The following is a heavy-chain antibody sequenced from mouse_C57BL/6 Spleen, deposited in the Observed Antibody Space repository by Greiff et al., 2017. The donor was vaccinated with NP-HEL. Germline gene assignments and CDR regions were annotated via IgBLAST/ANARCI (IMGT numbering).Heavy chain of an antibody. CDR3: AGDYSSYPYCAMDY. CDR2: IHPNSGST. D-gene: IGHD2-5*01. CDR1: GYTFTSYW. J-gene: IGHJ4*01. V-gene: IGHV1-64*01. Sequence: QVQLKQPGAELVKPGASVKLSCKASGYTFTSYWMHWVKQRPGQGLEWIGMIHPNSGSTNYNEKFKSKATLTVDKSSSTAYMQLRSLTSEASAVYYCAGDYSSYPYCAMDYWGQGTSVTVSS.